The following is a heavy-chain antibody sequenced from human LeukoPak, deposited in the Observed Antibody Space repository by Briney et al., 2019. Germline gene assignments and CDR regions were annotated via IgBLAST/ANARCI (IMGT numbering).Heavy chain of an antibody. D-gene: IGHD6-19*01. Sequence: GGSLRLSCAASGFTFRAYWMSWVRQAPGKGLEWVANIEQDGSEKYYVDSVRGRFTISRDNAKNSLYLQMNSLRVEDTAVYYCARGAGWLALFDYWGQGTLVTVSS. V-gene: IGHV3-7*01. CDR3: ARGAGWLALFDY. CDR2: IEQDGSEK. CDR1: GFTFRAYW. J-gene: IGHJ4*02.